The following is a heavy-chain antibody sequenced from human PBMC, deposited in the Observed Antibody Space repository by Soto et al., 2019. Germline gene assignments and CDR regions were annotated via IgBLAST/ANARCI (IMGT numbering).Heavy chain of an antibody. CDR3: ARNRSYSLEV. Sequence: EVQLVESGGGLLQPGGSLRLSCAVSGSTFSNDWMHWVRQAPGKGLVWVSHINSDGSSTNYAEYVKGRFTIARDNAKNTVYLQMNSLRAEDTAVYYCARNRSYSLEVWGQGKTVHVSS. J-gene: IGHJ6*02. CDR2: INSDGSST. CDR1: GSTFSNDW. V-gene: IGHV3-74*01.